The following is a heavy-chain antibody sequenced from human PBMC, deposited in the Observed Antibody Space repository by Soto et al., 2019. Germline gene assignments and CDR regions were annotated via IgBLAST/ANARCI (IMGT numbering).Heavy chain of an antibody. J-gene: IGHJ5*02. CDR3: ARTPQYSSAWPTNNWVDP. D-gene: IGHD6-19*01. CDR1: GYTFTSYG. CDR2: INAYNGDT. V-gene: IGHV1-18*04. Sequence: QVQLVQSGAEVKKPGASVKVYCKASGYTFTSYGIIWVRQAPGQGLEWMGWINAYNGDTNYAQKVQGRVTMTTDRSTTTAYMDWRSLTSDDTAMYYCARTPQYSSAWPTNNWVDPWGQGTLVTVSS.